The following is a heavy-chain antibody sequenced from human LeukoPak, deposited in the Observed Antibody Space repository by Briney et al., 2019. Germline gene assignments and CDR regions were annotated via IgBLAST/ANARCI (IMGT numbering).Heavy chain of an antibody. CDR1: GFTFDDYA. V-gene: IGHV3-9*01. CDR3: AKVLYGSGTFGYFDL. J-gene: IGHJ2*01. Sequence: PGGSLRLSCAASGFTFDDYAMHWVRQGPGKGLEWVSGISWNSGAIGYADSVKGRFTISRDNAKNSLYLQMNSLRAGDTALYYCAKVLYGSGTFGYFDLWGRGTLVTVSS. CDR2: ISWNSGAI. D-gene: IGHD3-10*01.